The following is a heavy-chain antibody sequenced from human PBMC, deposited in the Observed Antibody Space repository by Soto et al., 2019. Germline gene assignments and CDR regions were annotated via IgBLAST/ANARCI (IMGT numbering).Heavy chain of an antibody. Sequence: EVQLVESGGGSIRPGGSLRLSCAASGFVISNSYMAWVRQAPGKGLEWVSTIYARGATFYADAVKGRFTISRDDPKNSLLLQMRSLRVEDTAIYYCARVPAYTRGLDVWGQGALVTVSS. D-gene: IGHD2-2*01. CDR3: ARVPAYTRGLDV. CDR1: GFVISNSY. V-gene: IGHV3-53*01. CDR2: IYARGAT. J-gene: IGHJ4*02.